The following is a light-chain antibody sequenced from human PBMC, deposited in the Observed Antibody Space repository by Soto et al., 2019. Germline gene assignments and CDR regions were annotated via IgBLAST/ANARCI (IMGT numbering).Light chain of an antibody. Sequence: DIQMTQSPSMLSASVGDKVTITCRASQSINSLLAWYQQKPGKAPKLLIFKASSLEIGFPSRFSGSGSGTEFTFTISCLQPDDFATYYCQQYSTYKMFGQGTKVDIK. CDR1: QSINSL. CDR3: QQYSTYKM. J-gene: IGKJ1*01. CDR2: KAS. V-gene: IGKV1-5*03.